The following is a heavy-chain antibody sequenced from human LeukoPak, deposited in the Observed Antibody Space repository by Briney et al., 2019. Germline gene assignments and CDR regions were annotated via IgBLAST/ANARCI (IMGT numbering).Heavy chain of an antibody. V-gene: IGHV3-23*01. CDR3: AKDQDYYDSVDAFDI. CDR2: ISGSGGST. Sequence: GGSLRLSCAASGFSFSSYAMTWVRQAPGKGLEWVSAISGSGGSTYYADSVKGRFTISRDNSKNTLYLQMNSLRAEVTAVYYCAKDQDYYDSVDAFDIWGQGTMVTVSS. D-gene: IGHD3-22*01. CDR1: GFSFSSYA. J-gene: IGHJ3*02.